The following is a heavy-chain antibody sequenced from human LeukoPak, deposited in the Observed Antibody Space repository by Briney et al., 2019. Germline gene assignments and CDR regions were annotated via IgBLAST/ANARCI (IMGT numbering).Heavy chain of an antibody. CDR1: GFTFSAYG. V-gene: IGHV3-30*12. CDR3: ARDGVVFTIFEALEAAFDY. J-gene: IGHJ4*02. Sequence: GGSLRLSCATSGFTFSAYGVHWVRQAPGKGLEWVSFIKYDSSNKYYADSVKGRFTISRDNAKNSLYLQMNSLRAEDTAVYYCARDGVVFTIFEALEAAFDYWGQGTLVTVSS. CDR2: IKYDSSNK. D-gene: IGHD3-3*01.